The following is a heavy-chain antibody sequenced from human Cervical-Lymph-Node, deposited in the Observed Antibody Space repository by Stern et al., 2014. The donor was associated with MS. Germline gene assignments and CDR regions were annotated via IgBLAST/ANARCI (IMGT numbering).Heavy chain of an antibody. CDR2: IIPILGTA. D-gene: IGHD2-15*01. J-gene: IGHJ4*02. Sequence: VQLVESGAEVKKPGSSVKVSCKASRGTFSNHGISWVRQAPGQGLEWMGGIIPILGTAHKAQRFQGRVTFTADESTTTVYMELSSLRSEDTAVYYCATDRGYCSGGSCYSLDYFDYWGQGTLVIVSS. V-gene: IGHV1-69*01. CDR1: RGTFSNHG. CDR3: ATDRGYCSGGSCYSLDYFDY.